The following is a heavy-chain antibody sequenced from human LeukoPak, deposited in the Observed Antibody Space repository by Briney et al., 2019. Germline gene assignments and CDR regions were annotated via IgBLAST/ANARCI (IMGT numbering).Heavy chain of an antibody. Sequence: SETLSLTCAVYGGSFSGYYWSWIRQPPGKGLEWIGEINHSGSTNYNPSLKSRVTISVDTSKNQFSLKLSSVTAADTAVYYCARLVRGVKRFDPWGQGILVTVSS. V-gene: IGHV4-34*01. D-gene: IGHD3-10*01. CDR3: ARLVRGVKRFDP. J-gene: IGHJ5*02. CDR2: INHSGST. CDR1: GGSFSGYY.